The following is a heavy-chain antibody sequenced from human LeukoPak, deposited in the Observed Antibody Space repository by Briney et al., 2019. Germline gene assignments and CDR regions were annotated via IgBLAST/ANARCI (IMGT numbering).Heavy chain of an antibody. CDR1: GYTFTSYG. Sequence: ASVKVSCKASGYTFTSYGISWVRQAPGQGLEWMGWISAYNGNTNYAQKLQGRVTMTTDTSTSTAYMELRSLRSDDTAVHYCARGGTIFGVVIGGYYYYGMDVWGQGTTVTVSS. CDR2: ISAYNGNT. J-gene: IGHJ6*02. D-gene: IGHD3-3*01. V-gene: IGHV1-18*01. CDR3: ARGGTIFGVVIGGYYYYGMDV.